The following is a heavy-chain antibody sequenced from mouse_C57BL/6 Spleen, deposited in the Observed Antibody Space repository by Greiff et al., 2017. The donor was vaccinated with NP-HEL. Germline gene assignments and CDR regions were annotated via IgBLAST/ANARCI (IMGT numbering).Heavy chain of an antibody. J-gene: IGHJ2*01. D-gene: IGHD4-1*01. V-gene: IGHV1-26*01. CDR1: GYTFTDYY. Sequence: EVQLQQSGPELVKPGASVKISCKASGYTFTDYYMNWVKQSHGKSLEWIGDINPNNGGTSYNQKFKGKATLTVDKSSSTAYMELRSLTSEDSAVYYSARNWDGGYWGQGTTLTVSS. CDR2: INPNNGGT. CDR3: ARNWDGGY.